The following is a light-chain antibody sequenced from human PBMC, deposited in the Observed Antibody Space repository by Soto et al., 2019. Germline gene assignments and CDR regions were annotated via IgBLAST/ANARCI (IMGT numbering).Light chain of an antibody. V-gene: IGLV2-8*01. CDR3: SSYTGGNPSFV. CDR1: SSDVGGYDY. CDR2: EVT. Sequence: QSALTQPPSASGSPGQSVTISCTGTSSDVGGYDYVSWYQQHPRKAPKLMIYEVTIRPSGVSDRFSGSKSGNTASLTVSGRQAEDEADYYCSSYTGGNPSFVFGTGTKLTVL. J-gene: IGLJ1*01.